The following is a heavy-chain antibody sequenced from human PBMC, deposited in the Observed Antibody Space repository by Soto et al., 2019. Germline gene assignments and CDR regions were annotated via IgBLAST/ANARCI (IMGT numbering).Heavy chain of an antibody. Sequence: ASVKVSCKASGYTFTSYAMHWVRQAPGQRLEWMGWINAGNGNTKYSQKFQGRVTITRDTSASTAYMELSSLRSEDTAVYYCARSHGIVVVPAAILAPWGQGTLVTGSS. CDR2: INAGNGNT. CDR1: GYTFTSYA. CDR3: ARSHGIVVVPAAILAP. D-gene: IGHD2-2*01. J-gene: IGHJ5*02. V-gene: IGHV1-3*01.